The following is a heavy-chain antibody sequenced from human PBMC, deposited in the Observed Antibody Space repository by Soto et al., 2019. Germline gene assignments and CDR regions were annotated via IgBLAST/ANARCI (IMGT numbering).Heavy chain of an antibody. CDR1: GYSFTSYW. V-gene: IGHV5-51*01. CDR3: AIRLGYCSGGSCYYYGMAV. Sequence: PGESLKISCKGSGYSFTSYWNGWVRQMPGKGLEWMGIIYPGDSDTRYSPSFQGQVTISADKSISTAYLQWNSLKASDTAMYYCAIRLGYCSGGSCYYYGMAVWGQGTTVTVSS. D-gene: IGHD2-15*01. CDR2: IYPGDSDT. J-gene: IGHJ6*02.